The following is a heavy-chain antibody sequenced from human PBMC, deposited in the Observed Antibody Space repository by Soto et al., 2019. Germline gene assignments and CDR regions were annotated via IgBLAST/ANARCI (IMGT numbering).Heavy chain of an antibody. Sequence: SETLSLTCAVSGGSISSGDYSWNWIRQPPGKGLEWIGYIYYGGSTYYNPSLQSRVTMSVDRSRNQFSLKLNSVTAADTAVYYCARVRREYNNSGPVDYWGQGTLVTVSS. J-gene: IGHJ4*02. CDR2: IYYGGST. V-gene: IGHV4-30-2*01. CDR3: ARVRREYNNSGPVDY. CDR1: GGSISSGDYS. D-gene: IGHD6-6*01.